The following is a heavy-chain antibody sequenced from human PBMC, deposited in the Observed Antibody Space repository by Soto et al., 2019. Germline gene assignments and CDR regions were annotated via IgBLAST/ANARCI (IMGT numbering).Heavy chain of an antibody. CDR2: IKSKTDGGTT. J-gene: IGHJ4*02. Sequence: GGSLRLSCAASGFTFSNAWMNWVRQAPGKGLEWVGRIKSKTDGGTTDYAAPVKGRFTISRDDSKNTLYLQMNSLKTEDTAVYYCTTAEYYDILTGYLRELFDYWGQGTLVTVSS. CDR1: GFTFSNAW. CDR3: TTAEYYDILTGYLRELFDY. V-gene: IGHV3-15*07. D-gene: IGHD3-9*01.